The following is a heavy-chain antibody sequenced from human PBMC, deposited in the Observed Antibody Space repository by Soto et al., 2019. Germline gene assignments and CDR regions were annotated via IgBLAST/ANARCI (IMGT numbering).Heavy chain of an antibody. V-gene: IGHV4-30-2*01. Sequence: LSLTCAVSGGSISSGGYSWSWIRQPPGKGLEWIGYIYHSGSTYYNPSLKSRVTISVDTSKNQFSLKLSSVTAADTAVYYCARVLGVGRDWFDPWGQGTLVTVSS. CDR2: IYHSGST. CDR3: ARVLGVGRDWFDP. CDR1: GGSISSGGYS. J-gene: IGHJ5*02. D-gene: IGHD3-16*01.